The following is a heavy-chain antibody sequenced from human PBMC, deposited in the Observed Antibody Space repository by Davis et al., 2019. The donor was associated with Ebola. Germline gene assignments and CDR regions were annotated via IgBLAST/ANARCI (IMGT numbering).Heavy chain of an antibody. CDR1: GFTFSSYG. J-gene: IGHJ6*02. Sequence: GESLKISCAASGFTFSSYGMHWVRQAPGKGLEWVAVISYDGSNKYYADSVKGRFTISRDNSKNTLYLQMNSLRAEETAVYYCAKSVYDPPDVWGQGTTVTVSS. D-gene: IGHD5/OR15-5a*01. V-gene: IGHV3-30*18. CDR3: AKSVYDPPDV. CDR2: ISYDGSNK.